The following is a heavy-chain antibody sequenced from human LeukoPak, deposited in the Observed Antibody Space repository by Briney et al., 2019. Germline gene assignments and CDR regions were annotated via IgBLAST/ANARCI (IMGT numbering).Heavy chain of an antibody. CDR3: ARHSGSSFDY. Sequence: SETLSLTCSVSGDSISSYYWSWIRQPPGKGLEWIGYISYSGSTNYNPSLKSRVTISVDTSKKQFSLKLCSVTAADTAVYYCARHSGSSFDYWGQGTLVTVSS. J-gene: IGHJ4*02. V-gene: IGHV4-59*08. CDR1: GDSISSYY. CDR2: ISYSGST.